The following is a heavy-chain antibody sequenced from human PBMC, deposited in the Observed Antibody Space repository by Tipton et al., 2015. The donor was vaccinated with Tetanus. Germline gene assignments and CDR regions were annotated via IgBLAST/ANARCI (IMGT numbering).Heavy chain of an antibody. CDR3: ARANYDFSKKGPFDS. CDR2: ISDGGQS. Sequence: TLSLTCTVSGDSVSGYYWSWIRQPPGKGLEWIGYISDGGQSYYSPSLERRATISRDMSNNHFSLKLTSVTAADTAVYFCARANYDFSKKGPFDSWGQGSLVIVS. J-gene: IGHJ4*02. V-gene: IGHV4-59*02. D-gene: IGHD3-3*01. CDR1: GDSVSGYY.